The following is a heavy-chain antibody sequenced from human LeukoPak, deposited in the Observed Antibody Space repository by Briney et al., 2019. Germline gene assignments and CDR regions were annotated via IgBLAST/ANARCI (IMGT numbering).Heavy chain of an antibody. CDR3: ARDWEMATIAAAALGY. CDR2: ISRDSDRK. V-gene: IGHV3-48*02. Sequence: PGGSLRLSCSTSGFTFSNFAMNWVRQAPGKGLEWVSYISRDSDRKNYAASVKGRFTISRDNAKNSLYLQMNSLRDDDTAVYYCARDWEMATIAAAALGYWGQGTRVTVSS. D-gene: IGHD6-13*01. CDR1: GFTFSNFA. J-gene: IGHJ4*02.